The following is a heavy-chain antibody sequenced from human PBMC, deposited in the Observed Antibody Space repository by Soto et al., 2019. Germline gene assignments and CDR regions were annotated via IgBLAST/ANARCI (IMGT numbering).Heavy chain of an antibody. D-gene: IGHD3-3*01. V-gene: IGHV3-21*01. CDR3: ARYGSGYPYFFDH. CDR1: GFTFSSYS. Sequence: GGSLRLSCAASGFTFSSYSMNWVRQAPGKGLEWVSSISSGSHYIYHADSVKGRFTISRDNAKNSLYLQMNSLRVEDTAVYYCARYGSGYPYFFDHWGQGTLVTVSS. CDR2: ISSGSHYI. J-gene: IGHJ4*02.